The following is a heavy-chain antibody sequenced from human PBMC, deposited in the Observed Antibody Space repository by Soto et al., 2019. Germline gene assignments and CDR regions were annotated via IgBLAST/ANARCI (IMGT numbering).Heavy chain of an antibody. Sequence: GGSLRLSCAASGFSFSTYAMNWVRQAPGKGLEWVSTISGIDHRAYYTASVKGRFTISRDNSKRTQYLQMDSLRAEDTALYYCASSSYYDAFDMWGQGTQVTVSS. CDR1: GFSFSTYA. CDR2: ISGIDHRA. V-gene: IGHV3-23*01. J-gene: IGHJ3*02. D-gene: IGHD6-13*01. CDR3: ASSSYYDAFDM.